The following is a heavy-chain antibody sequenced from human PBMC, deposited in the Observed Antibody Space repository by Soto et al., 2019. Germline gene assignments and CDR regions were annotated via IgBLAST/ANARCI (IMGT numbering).Heavy chain of an antibody. CDR1: GFTCSFCA. V-gene: IGHV3-23*01. CDR3: ARDRIAVAGNPEYFQH. D-gene: IGHD6-19*01. CDR2: IRGSGGST. Sequence: GGSLRLSCAASGFTCSFCAMNWVRQAPGKGLEWVSSIRGSGGSTYYADSVKGRFTISRDNSKNTLYLQMNSLRAEDTAVYYCARDRIAVAGNPEYFQHWGQGTLVTVSS. J-gene: IGHJ1*01.